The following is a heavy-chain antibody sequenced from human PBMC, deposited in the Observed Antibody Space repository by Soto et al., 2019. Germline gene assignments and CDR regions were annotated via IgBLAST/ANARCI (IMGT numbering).Heavy chain of an antibody. Sequence: GGSLRLSCAASGFTFSSYGMHWVRQAPGKGLEWVAVISYDGSNKYYADSVKGRFTISRDNSKNTLYLQMNSLRAGDTTVYYCANSDLYSNYGFAYWGQRTLVTVS. D-gene: IGHD4-4*01. CDR1: GFTFSSYG. CDR2: ISYDGSNK. CDR3: ANSDLYSNYGFAY. V-gene: IGHV3-30*18. J-gene: IGHJ4*02.